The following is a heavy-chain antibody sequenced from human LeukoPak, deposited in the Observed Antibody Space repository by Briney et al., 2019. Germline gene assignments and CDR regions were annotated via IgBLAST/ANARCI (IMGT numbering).Heavy chain of an antibody. D-gene: IGHD3-22*01. CDR2: INPSGGST. J-gene: IGHJ4*02. Sequence: ASVKVSCKASGGTFSSYAISWVRQAPGQGLEWMGIINPSGGSTSYAQKLQGRVTMTTDTSTSTAYMELRSLRSDDTAVYYCARDLIYYDSSGYPDDYWGQGTLVTVSS. V-gene: IGHV1-46*01. CDR1: GGTFSSYA. CDR3: ARDLIYYDSSGYPDDY.